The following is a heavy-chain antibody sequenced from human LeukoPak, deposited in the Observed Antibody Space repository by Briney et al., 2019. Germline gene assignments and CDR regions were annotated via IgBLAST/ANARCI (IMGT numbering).Heavy chain of an antibody. D-gene: IGHD2-2*01. Sequence: SETLSLTCTVSGSSITSGYYWGWIRQPPGKGLEWIGTIYQSESTYYSPSLESRVTMSVDTSKNHFSLNLSSVTAADTAVYYCARYRCSSTSCYLRFAFDIWGQGTMVSVSS. CDR2: IYQSEST. CDR1: GSSITSGYY. J-gene: IGHJ3*02. CDR3: ARYRCSSTSCYLRFAFDI. V-gene: IGHV4-38-2*02.